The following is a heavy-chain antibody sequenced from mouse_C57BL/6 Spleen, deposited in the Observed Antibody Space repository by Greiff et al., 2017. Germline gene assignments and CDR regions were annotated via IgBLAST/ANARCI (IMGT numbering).Heavy chain of an antibody. V-gene: IGHV1-81*01. CDR3: ARRIPHDYGTSWFAY. CDR1: GYTFTSYG. Sequence: KQSGAELARPGASVKLSCKASGYTFTSYGISWVKQRTGQGLEWIGEIYPRSGNTYFNEKFKGKATLTADKSSSTAYMELRSLTSEDSAVYFCARRIPHDYGTSWFAYWGQGTLVTVSA. CDR2: IYPRSGNT. J-gene: IGHJ3*01. D-gene: IGHD1-1*01.